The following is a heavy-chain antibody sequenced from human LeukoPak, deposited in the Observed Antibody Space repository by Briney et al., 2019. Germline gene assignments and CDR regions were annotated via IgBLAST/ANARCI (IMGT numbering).Heavy chain of an antibody. D-gene: IGHD3-22*01. J-gene: IGHJ6*03. Sequence: PSETLSLTCTVSGGSITSGSYYWSWIRQPAGKGLEWIGRIHTSGNTNYNFSLKSRVTISVDTSKNQFSLKLSSVTAADTAVYYCARDYITMMHMDVWGKGTTVTVSS. CDR2: IHTSGNT. V-gene: IGHV4-61*02. CDR3: ARDYITMMHMDV. CDR1: GGSITSGSYY.